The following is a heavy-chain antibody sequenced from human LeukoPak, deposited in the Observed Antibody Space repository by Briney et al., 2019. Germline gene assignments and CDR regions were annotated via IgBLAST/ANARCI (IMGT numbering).Heavy chain of an antibody. CDR1: GFTFDDYA. CDR2: ISWNSVNI. CDR3: VKDRGLRNQWLQVTYSS. J-gene: IGHJ5*02. D-gene: IGHD5-24*01. Sequence: GGSLRLSCAASGFTFDDYAMHWVWQAPGKGLEWVSGISWNSVNIGHEDSVKGRFTISRDNAKNSLHLQMNSLRPEDTALYYCVKDRGLRNQWLQVTYSSWGQGTLVTVSS. V-gene: IGHV3-9*01.